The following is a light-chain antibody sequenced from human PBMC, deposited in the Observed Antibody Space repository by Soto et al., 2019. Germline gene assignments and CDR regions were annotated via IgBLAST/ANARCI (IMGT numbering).Light chain of an antibody. CDR3: MQRIEFPLT. V-gene: IGKV2-40*01. CDR1: QSLLHSNGYNY. J-gene: IGKJ4*01. Sequence: DILTTQSPLSLPVTPAEPSSISCGAGQSLLHSNGYNYLDWYLQKPGQSPQFLIYTVSYRASGVPDRFSGSGSGTNFTLKISRVEAEDVGVYYCMQRIEFPLTFGGGTKVDIK. CDR2: TVS.